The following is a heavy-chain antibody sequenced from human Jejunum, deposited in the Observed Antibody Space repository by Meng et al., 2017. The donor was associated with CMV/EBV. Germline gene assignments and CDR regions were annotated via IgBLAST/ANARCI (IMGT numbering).Heavy chain of an antibody. CDR1: GFTFSSYA. J-gene: IGHJ4*02. CDR2: ISGSGSST. Sequence: EVQLLEAGGGLVQPGGSLRLSCAASGFTFSSYAMSWVRQAPGKGLEWVSPISGSGSSTYYADSVKGRFTISRDNSENTLYLQMNSLRAEDTAVYYCAKGGLGSPGLDSWGQGTLVTVSS. V-gene: IGHV3-23*01. CDR3: AKGGLGSPGLDS. D-gene: IGHD3-10*01.